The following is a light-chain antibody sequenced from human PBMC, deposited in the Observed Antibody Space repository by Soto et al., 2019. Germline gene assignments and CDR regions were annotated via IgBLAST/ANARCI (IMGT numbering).Light chain of an antibody. CDR1: QGLXSH. J-gene: IGKJ5*01. Sequence: IRLTQCAATLSASVGDRVTIPCRASQGLXSHLGWYQQKPGKAPKVLIYXSSSLQSGVPSRFSGSGCGTEFTIRISRLQPEDVETYCWQHLKSYLTFGQGTRLEIK. V-gene: IGKV1-9*01. CDR3: QHLKSYLT. CDR2: XSS.